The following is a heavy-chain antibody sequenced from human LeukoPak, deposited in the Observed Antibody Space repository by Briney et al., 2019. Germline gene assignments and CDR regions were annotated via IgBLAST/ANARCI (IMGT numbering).Heavy chain of an antibody. J-gene: IGHJ4*02. V-gene: IGHV4-4*07. Sequence: SETLSLTCTVSGGSISSYYWNWIRQPAGRGLEWIGRISTTGSTNYNPSLKSRLTMSVDTSKNQFSLRLSSVSAADTAVYYCAREYSSSSGRTFDYWGQGTLVTVSS. CDR3: AREYSSSSGRTFDY. CDR1: GGSISSYY. D-gene: IGHD6-6*01. CDR2: ISTTGST.